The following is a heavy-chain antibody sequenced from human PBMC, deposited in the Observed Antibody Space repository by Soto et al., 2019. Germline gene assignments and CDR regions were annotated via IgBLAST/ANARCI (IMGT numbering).Heavy chain of an antibody. J-gene: IGHJ4*02. D-gene: IGHD5-18*01. Sequence: TSETLSLTCAVSGGSISSGGYSWSWIRQPPGKGLEWIGYIYHSGSTYYNPSLKSRVTISVDRSKNQFSLKLSSVTAADTAVYYCARAYSYGYGTRTMKTAYFDYWGQGTLVTVSS. CDR1: GGSISSGGYS. V-gene: IGHV4-30-2*01. CDR3: ARAYSYGYGTRTMKTAYFDY. CDR2: IYHSGST.